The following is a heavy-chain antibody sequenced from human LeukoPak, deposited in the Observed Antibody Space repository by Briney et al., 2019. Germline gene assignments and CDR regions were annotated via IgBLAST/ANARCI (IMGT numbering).Heavy chain of an antibody. CDR3: ARLVPATGIDF. V-gene: IGHV3-23*01. CDR1: EFTFSSYS. Sequence: PGGSLRLSCAASEFTFSSYSMNWVRQAPGKGLEWVSSITDSGGNTYDADSVKGRFTFSRDNSKNTLYLQMSSLRAEDTALYYCARLVPATGIDFWGQGTLVTVSS. D-gene: IGHD2-2*01. J-gene: IGHJ4*02. CDR2: ITDSGGNT.